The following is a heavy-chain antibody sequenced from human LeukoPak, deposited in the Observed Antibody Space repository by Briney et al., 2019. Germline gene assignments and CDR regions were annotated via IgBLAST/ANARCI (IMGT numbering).Heavy chain of an antibody. CDR2: INPNSGGT. D-gene: IGHD3-3*01. J-gene: IGHJ4*02. Sequence: ASVKVSCKASGYTFTCYYMHWVRQAPGQGLEWMGWINPNSGGTNYAQKFQGRVTMTRDTSISTAYMELSRLRSDDTAVYYCARDGGYYDFWSGYNFDYWGQGTLVTVSS. V-gene: IGHV1-2*02. CDR3: ARDGGYYDFWSGYNFDY. CDR1: GYTFTCYY.